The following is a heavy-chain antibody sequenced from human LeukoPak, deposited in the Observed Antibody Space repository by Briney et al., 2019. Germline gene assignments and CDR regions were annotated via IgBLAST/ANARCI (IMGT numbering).Heavy chain of an antibody. CDR3: HYYDSSGYYYLFDY. J-gene: IGHJ4*02. D-gene: IGHD3-22*01. Sequence: PGGSLRLSCAASGFTFSSYAVSWVRQAPGKGLEWVSVIYSGGSTYYADSVKGRFTISRDNSKNTLYLQMNSLRAEDTAVYYCHYYDSSGYYYLFDYWGQGTLVTVSS. CDR1: GFTFSSYA. V-gene: IGHV3-66*01. CDR2: IYSGGST.